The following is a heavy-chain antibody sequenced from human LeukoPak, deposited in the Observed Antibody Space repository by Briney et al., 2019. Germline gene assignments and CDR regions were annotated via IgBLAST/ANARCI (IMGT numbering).Heavy chain of an antibody. D-gene: IGHD3-16*02. Sequence: GGSLRLSCAASGFTVSSNRMSWVRQAPGKGLEWVSVIYSGGSAYYADSVKGRFTISRDNSKNTLYLQMNSLRADDTAVYYRAREDPIVYWGQGTLVTVSS. CDR2: IYSGGSA. CDR3: AREDPIVY. J-gene: IGHJ4*02. CDR1: GFTVSSNR. V-gene: IGHV3-66*02.